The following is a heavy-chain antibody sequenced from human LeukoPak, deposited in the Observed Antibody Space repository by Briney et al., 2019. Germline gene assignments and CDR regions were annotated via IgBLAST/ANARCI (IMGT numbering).Heavy chain of an antibody. Sequence: SETLSLTCTVSGGSISGLYWTWIRQPAGKGLEWNWRIHTSGTTNYTPSLKRRVTLSVDTSKNQFSLKLTSVTAADTAVYYCARVLAYWYFDLWGRGTLVTVSS. CDR1: GGSISGLY. V-gene: IGHV4-4*07. J-gene: IGHJ2*01. CDR2: IHTSGTT. CDR3: ARVLAYWYFDL.